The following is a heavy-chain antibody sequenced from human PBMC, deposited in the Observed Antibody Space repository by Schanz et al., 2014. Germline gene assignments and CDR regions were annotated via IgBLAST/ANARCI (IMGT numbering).Heavy chain of an antibody. CDR2: IASGGSHT. CDR3: AKIWKAHHLTGRPGWSDGMDV. D-gene: IGHD3-3*01. Sequence: DVRLVESGGCLVQPGGSLGLSCAASGITFSDYAMSWVRQAPGKGLEWVSTIASGGSHTFYADSVTGRFTISGDNSKNTLFLQMNSLRVEDTAIYYCAKIWKAHHLTGRPGWSDGMDVWGQGTTV. CDR1: GITFSDYA. V-gene: IGHV3-23*04. J-gene: IGHJ6*02.